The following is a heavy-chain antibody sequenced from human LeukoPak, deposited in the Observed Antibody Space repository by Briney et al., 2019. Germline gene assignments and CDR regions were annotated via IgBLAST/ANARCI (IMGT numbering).Heavy chain of an antibody. V-gene: IGHV3-43*02. CDR2: ISGNGHTI. Sequence: GGSLRLSCAASGFTFHVYAIYWVRQAPGKGLEWVSLISGNGHTISYADSVRGRFTISRDNTKNSLYLQMDSLTTEYTAVYYCARDDGASSLLDFWRQGTLVTVSS. J-gene: IGHJ4*02. CDR3: ARDDGASSLLDF. CDR1: GFTFHVYA. D-gene: IGHD3-16*02.